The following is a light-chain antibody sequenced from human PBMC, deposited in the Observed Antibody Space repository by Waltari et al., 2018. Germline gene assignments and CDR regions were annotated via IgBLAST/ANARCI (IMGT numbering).Light chain of an antibody. CDR3: QQYDSSPRT. CDR1: QSRRSNF. V-gene: IGKV3-20*01. CDR2: GTS. Sequence: EIVLTQSPGTLYLSPGERATLSCRASQSRRSNFLAWYQHKAGQAPRLLIYGTSTRATGIPDRFSGSGSGTDFTLAIRRLEPEDFAVYYCQQYDSSPRTFGLGTKVEVK. J-gene: IGKJ1*01.